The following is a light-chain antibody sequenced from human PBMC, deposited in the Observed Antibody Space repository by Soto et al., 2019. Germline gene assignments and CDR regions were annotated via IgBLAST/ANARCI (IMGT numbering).Light chain of an antibody. CDR1: QSVSSN. CDR2: GAS. V-gene: IGKV3D-15*01. J-gene: IGKJ5*01. Sequence: EIVMTQSPATLSVSPGERATLSCRASQSVSSNLAWYQQKPGQAPRLLIYGASTRATGIPARFSGSGSGTEFTLIIRSLQSEDFAVYYCQQYNNRPQITFGQGTRLEIK. CDR3: QQYNNRPQIT.